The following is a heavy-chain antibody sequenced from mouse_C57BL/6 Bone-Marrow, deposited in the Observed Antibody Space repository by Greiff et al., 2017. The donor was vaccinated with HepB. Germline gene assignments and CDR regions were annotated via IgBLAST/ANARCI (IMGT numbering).Heavy chain of an antibody. V-gene: IGHV14-4*01. Sequence: EVKLQESGAELVRPGASVKLSCTASGFNIKDDYMPWVKQRPEQGLEWIGGIDPENGDTEYTAKFQGKATITADTSSNTAYLQLSSLTSEDTAVYYCATPCGSGDYWGQGTTLTVSS. J-gene: IGHJ2*01. CDR3: ATPCGSGDY. CDR1: GFNIKDDY. D-gene: IGHD1-3*01. CDR2: IDPENGDT.